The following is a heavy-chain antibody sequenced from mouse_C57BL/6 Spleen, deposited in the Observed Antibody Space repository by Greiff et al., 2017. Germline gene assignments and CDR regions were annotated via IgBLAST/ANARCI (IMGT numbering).Heavy chain of an antibody. CDR1: GYSITSGYY. J-gene: IGHJ2*01. V-gene: IGHV3-6*01. CDR2: ISYDGSN. D-gene: IGHD1-1*02. CDR3: ARDGGDGWY. Sequence: EVQLVESGPGLVKPSQSLSLTCSVTGYSITSGYYWNWIRQFPGNKLEWMGYISYDGSNNYNPSLKNRISITRDTSKNQFFLKLNSVTTEDTTTYYCARDGGDGWYWGQGTTLTVSS.